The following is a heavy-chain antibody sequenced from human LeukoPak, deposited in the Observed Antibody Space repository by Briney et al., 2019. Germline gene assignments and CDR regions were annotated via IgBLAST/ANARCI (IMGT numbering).Heavy chain of an antibody. J-gene: IGHJ4*02. D-gene: IGHD3-3*01. V-gene: IGHV3-30*02. CDR2: IRYDGSNK. CDR1: GFTFSSYG. CDR3: AKDGNLECLNYGDY. Sequence: GGSLRLSCAASGFTFSSYGMHWVRQAPGKGLEWVAFIRYDGSNKYYADSVKGRFTISRDNSKNTLYLQMNSLRAEDTAVYYCAKDGNLECLNYGDYWGQGTLVTVSS.